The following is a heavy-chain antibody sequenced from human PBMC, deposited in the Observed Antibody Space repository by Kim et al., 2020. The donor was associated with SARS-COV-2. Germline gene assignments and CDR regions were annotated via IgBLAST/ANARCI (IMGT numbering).Heavy chain of an antibody. J-gene: IGHJ6*01. CDR3: ARGGVRGVPFYYGMDV. CDR2: IYYSGST. D-gene: IGHD3-10*01. Sequence: SETLSLTCAVSGGSISSGGYSWSWIRQPPGKGLEWIGYIYYSGSTNYNPSLKSRVTISVDRSKNQFSLNLSSVTAADTAVYYCARGGVRGVPFYYGMDV. V-gene: IGHV4-30-2*01. CDR1: GGSISSGGYS.